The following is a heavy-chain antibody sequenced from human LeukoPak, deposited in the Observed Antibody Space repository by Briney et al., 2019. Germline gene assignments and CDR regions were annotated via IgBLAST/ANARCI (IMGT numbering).Heavy chain of an antibody. V-gene: IGHV3-30*02. Sequence: GGSLRLSCAASGFTFSSYGMHWVRQAPGKGLEWVAFIRYDGSNKYYADSVKGRFTISRDNSKNTLDLQMNSLRAEDTAVYYCAKDFAFRGSYLEYYFDYWGQGTLVTVSS. CDR3: AKDFAFRGSYLEYYFDY. CDR1: GFTFSSYG. J-gene: IGHJ4*02. CDR2: IRYDGSNK. D-gene: IGHD1-26*01.